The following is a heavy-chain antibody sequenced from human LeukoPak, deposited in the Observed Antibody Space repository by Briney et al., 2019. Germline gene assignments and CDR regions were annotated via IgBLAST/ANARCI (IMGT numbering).Heavy chain of an antibody. CDR2: IKQDGSEK. Sequence: GGSLRLSCAASGFTFSSYWMSWVRQAPGKGLEWVANIKQDGSEKYYVDSVKGRFTISRDNAKNSLFLQTSSLRAEDTAVYYCASVGDLEYFRHWGQGTLVSVSS. D-gene: IGHD4-17*01. J-gene: IGHJ1*01. CDR1: GFTFSSYW. V-gene: IGHV3-7*01. CDR3: ASVGDLEYFRH.